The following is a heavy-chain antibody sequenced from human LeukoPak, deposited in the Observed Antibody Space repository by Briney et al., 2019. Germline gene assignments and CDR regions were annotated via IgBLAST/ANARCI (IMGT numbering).Heavy chain of an antibody. Sequence: PGGSLRLSCAASGFTFSSYSMNWVRQAPGKGLECVSSISSSSSYIYYADSVKGRFTISRDNAKNSLYLQMNSLRAEDTAVYYCARDVGSGSPLDYWGQGTLVTVSS. CDR1: GFTFSSYS. D-gene: IGHD1-26*01. CDR2: ISSSSSYI. J-gene: IGHJ4*02. CDR3: ARDVGSGSPLDY. V-gene: IGHV3-21*01.